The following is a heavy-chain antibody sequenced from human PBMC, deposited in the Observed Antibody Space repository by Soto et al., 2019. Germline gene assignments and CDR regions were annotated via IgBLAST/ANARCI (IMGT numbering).Heavy chain of an antibody. CDR2: VYSGGST. CDR1: GFTVTTNY. D-gene: IGHD3-3*01. CDR3: ARDQGVPDFWSGYYDYYYYGMDV. V-gene: IGHV3-66*01. J-gene: IGHJ6*02. Sequence: GGSLRLSCAASGFTVTTNYMSWVRQPPGKGLERVSVVYSGGSTYYADSVKGRFTVSRDNSKNTLYLQMNSLRAEDTAVYYCARDQGVPDFWSGYYDYYYYGMDVWGQGTTVTVSS.